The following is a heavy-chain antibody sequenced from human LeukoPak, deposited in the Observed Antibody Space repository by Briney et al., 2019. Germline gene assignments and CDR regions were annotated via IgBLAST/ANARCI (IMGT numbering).Heavy chain of an antibody. D-gene: IGHD3-16*01. J-gene: IGHJ5*02. CDR1: GYTFTSYG. Sequence: ASVKVSCKASGYTFTSYGISWVRQAPGQGLEWMGWISAYNGNTNYAQKLQGRVTMTTDTSTSTAYMELRSLRSDDTAVYYCARVVMQQPALNWFDRWGQGTLVTVSS. V-gene: IGHV1-18*01. CDR2: ISAYNGNT. CDR3: ARVVMQQPALNWFDR.